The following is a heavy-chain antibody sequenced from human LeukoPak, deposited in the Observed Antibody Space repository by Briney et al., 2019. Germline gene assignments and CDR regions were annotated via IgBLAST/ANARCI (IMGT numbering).Heavy chain of an antibody. CDR1: GFTFSSYE. CDR2: ISSSAGTI. CDR3: ARTNYPSGIV. Sequence: PGGPLRLSCAASGFTFSSYEMNWVRQAPGKGLEWVSYISSSAGTIYYADSVKGRFTISRDNAKNSLYLQMNSLRAEDTAVYYCARTNYPSGIVWGQGTMVTVSS. V-gene: IGHV3-48*03. J-gene: IGHJ3*01. D-gene: IGHD5-24*01.